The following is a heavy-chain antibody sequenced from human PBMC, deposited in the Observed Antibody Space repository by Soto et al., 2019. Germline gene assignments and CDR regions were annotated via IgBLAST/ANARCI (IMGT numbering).Heavy chain of an antibody. CDR3: ARILWYYDILTGYDAFDI. CDR1: GCTVSSNY. Sequence: EVQLVESGGGLVQPGGSLRLSCAASGCTVSSNYMSWVRQAPWKGLEWVSVIYSGGSTYYADSVKGRFTISRHNSKNTLYLQMNSLRAEDTAVYYCARILWYYDILTGYDAFDIWGQGTMVTVSS. J-gene: IGHJ3*02. CDR2: IYSGGST. V-gene: IGHV3-53*04. D-gene: IGHD3-9*01.